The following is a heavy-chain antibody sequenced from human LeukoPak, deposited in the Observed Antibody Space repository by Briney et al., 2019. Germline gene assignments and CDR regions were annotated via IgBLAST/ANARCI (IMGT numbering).Heavy chain of an antibody. D-gene: IGHD6-19*01. CDR2: IRSDGSNK. J-gene: IGHJ4*02. Sequence: GGSLRLSCAGSGFSFSSYGMHWVRQAPGKGLEWMAFIRSDGSNKYYADSVKGRFTISRDNFKNTLYLQMNSLRAEDTAVYYCARILDSAWGELGYWGQGTLVTVSS. CDR3: ARILDSAWGELGY. V-gene: IGHV3-30*02. CDR1: GFSFSSYG.